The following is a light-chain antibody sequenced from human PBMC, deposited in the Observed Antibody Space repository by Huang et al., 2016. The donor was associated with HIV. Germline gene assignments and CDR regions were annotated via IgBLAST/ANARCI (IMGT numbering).Light chain of an antibody. Sequence: DIQMTQSPSTLSAVVGDRVTITCRASQSVTIWLAWFQQKPGKAPKLLIYKASTLESGVPSRFSGSGSGTEFTLTIDSLQPDDVATYYCQQYSRSATFGQGTKLEIK. CDR1: QSVTIW. J-gene: IGKJ2*01. CDR3: QQYSRSAT. CDR2: KAS. V-gene: IGKV1-5*03.